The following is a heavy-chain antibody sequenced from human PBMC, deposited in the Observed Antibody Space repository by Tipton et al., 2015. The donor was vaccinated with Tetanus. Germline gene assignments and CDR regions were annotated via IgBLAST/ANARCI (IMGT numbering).Heavy chain of an antibody. CDR2: INLSGRT. CDR1: GGSFSGHY. D-gene: IGHD1-1*01. Sequence: TLSLTCAVYGGSFSGHYWSWIRQPPGKGLEWSGEINLSGRTNYNSSLKSRVTISVDTSKKQLSLKLSSVIAADTAVYYCARGGSRDWNGHYFDSWGQGALVTVSS. J-gene: IGHJ4*02. CDR3: ARGGSRDWNGHYFDS. V-gene: IGHV4-34*01.